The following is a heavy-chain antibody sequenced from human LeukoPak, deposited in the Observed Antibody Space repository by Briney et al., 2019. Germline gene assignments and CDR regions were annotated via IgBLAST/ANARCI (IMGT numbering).Heavy chain of an antibody. J-gene: IGHJ3*01. V-gene: IGHV3-48*02. D-gene: IGHD7-27*01. CDR2: INSGSSYM. CDR3: AREDDDWGPNTFDV. Sequence: GGSLRLSCAASGFTFSSYSMKWVRQAPGKGLEWVSYINSGSSYMYYPDSVKGRFTISRDNAKNSLYLQMDSLRDEDTAVYYCAREDDDWGPNTFDVWGQGTVVAVSS. CDR1: GFTFSSYS.